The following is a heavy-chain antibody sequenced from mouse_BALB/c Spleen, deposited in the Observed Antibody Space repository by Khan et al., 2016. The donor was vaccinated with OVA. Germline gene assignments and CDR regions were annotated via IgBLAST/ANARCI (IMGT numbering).Heavy chain of an antibody. CDR1: GYTFTSYW. CDR3: ARNPFAY. CDR2: IDPYDSET. Sequence: QVQLQQPGTELVRPGTSVKLSCKASGYTFTSYWMNWIKQRPEQGLEWIGRIDPYDSETHYNQKFKDKATLTVDKSSNTAYMQLTSLTSEDSAVYYWARNPFAYWGQGTLVTVSA. J-gene: IGHJ3*01. V-gene: IGHV1-52*01.